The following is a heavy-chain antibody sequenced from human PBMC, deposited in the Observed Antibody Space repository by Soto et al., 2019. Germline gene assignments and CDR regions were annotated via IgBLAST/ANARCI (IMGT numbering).Heavy chain of an antibody. Sequence: AAGKASCKAWVCSFTDSDLHCVRQAPGQGLEWLGRINPKSGGTSTAQKFQGWVTMTRDRSISTVYMELTRLRSDDTAVYFCSMVRPPPCSNRVPYFFFFHSLFVWG. J-gene: IGHJ6*01. CDR1: VCSFTDSD. D-gene: IGHD2-8*01. V-gene: IGHV1-2*04. CDR3: SMVRPPPCSNRVPYFFFFHSLFV. CDR2: INPKSGGT.